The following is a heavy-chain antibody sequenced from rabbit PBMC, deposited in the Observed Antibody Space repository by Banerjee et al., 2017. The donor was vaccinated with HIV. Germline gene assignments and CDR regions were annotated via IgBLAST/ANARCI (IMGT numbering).Heavy chain of an antibody. CDR1: GFTLSSYW. Sequence: QEQLEESGGDLVKPEGSLTLTCTVSGFTLSSYWICWVRQAPGKGLEWIACISGYSGTTYYATWAKGRFTISKTSSTTVTLQMTSLTAADTATYFCARGYASSSGYYPFNLWGPGTLVTVS. D-gene: IGHD1-1*01. CDR3: ARGYASSSGYYPFNL. J-gene: IGHJ4*01. CDR2: ISGYSGTT. V-gene: IGHV1S45*01.